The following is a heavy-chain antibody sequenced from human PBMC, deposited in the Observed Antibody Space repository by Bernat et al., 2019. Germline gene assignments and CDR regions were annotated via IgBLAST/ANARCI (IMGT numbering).Heavy chain of an antibody. CDR1: GFPFGSLG. V-gene: IGHV3-7*01. CDR2: LNLEGVET. CDR3: AREAGTYYYDSRDAFDI. D-gene: IGHD3-22*01. J-gene: IGHJ3*02. Sequence: EVQLVESGGGLFQLGGSLILPWPAPGFPFGSLGLGGVGQAQGGRRRGVANLNLEGVETYYVDSLKGRFSISRDNTKNSLYLQMNGLRTEDTAVYYCAREAGTYYYDSRDAFDIWGQGTMVTVSS.